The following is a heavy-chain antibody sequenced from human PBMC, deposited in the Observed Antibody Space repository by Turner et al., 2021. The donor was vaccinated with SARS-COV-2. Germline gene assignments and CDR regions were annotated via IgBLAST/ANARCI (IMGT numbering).Heavy chain of an antibody. J-gene: IGHJ2*01. Sequence: QLQLEESGLGLVKASETLSLTCGVAGGSVTNSFYFWGWVRQAPGRGLEWIASMSYSEMTYHNPSLRSRVSISKDTSKNQFSLRLTSLTAADTAIYYCATKTHCGSDCYSKYFDLWGRGTPVTVAS. D-gene: IGHD2-21*02. CDR1: GGSVTNSFYF. V-gene: IGHV4-39*01. CDR2: MSYSEMT. CDR3: ATKTHCGSDCYSKYFDL.